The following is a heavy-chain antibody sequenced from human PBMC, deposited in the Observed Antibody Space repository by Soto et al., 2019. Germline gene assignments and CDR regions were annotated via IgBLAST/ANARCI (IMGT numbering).Heavy chain of an antibody. CDR2: IYHSGRT. CDR3: ARGDSGGSSSYYFDY. CDR1: GGSIRSGGYY. D-gene: IGHD2-15*01. J-gene: IGHJ4*02. V-gene: IGHV4-31*03. Sequence: PSETLSLTCTVSGGSIRSGGYYWSWIRQHPGKGLEWLGYIYHSGRTFYNPSLKSRVTISVDTSKNQFSLKLSSVTAADTAVYYCARGDSGGSSSYYFDYWGQGTLVTVSS.